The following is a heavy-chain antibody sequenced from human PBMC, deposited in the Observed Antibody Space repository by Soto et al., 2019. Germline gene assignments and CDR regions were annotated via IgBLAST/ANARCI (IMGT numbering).Heavy chain of an antibody. CDR3: ARDPIDDYGDLLPDY. D-gene: IGHD4-17*01. CDR2: IWFDGSTT. Sequence: QPGGSLRLSCAASGFTFSTYGMHWVRQAPGKGLEWVALIWFDGSTTYYGESVKGRFTISRDNTKNTLYLQMNSLRAEDTAMYYCARDPIDDYGDLLPDYWGQGVLVTVSS. J-gene: IGHJ4*02. CDR1: GFTFSTYG. V-gene: IGHV3-33*01.